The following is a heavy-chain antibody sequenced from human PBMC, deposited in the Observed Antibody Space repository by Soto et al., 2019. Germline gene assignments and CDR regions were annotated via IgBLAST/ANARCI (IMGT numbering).Heavy chain of an antibody. D-gene: IGHD1-26*01. Sequence: GGSLRLSCAASGFTFSSYAMNWVRQAPGKGLEWVSSISPSGDNTYYADSVKGRFTISRDSSKNMLYLQMNSLRAEDTAVYYCAKSGSHSYFDNWGQGTLVTVSS. CDR3: AKSGSHSYFDN. CDR2: ISPSGDNT. V-gene: IGHV3-23*01. CDR1: GFTFSSYA. J-gene: IGHJ4*02.